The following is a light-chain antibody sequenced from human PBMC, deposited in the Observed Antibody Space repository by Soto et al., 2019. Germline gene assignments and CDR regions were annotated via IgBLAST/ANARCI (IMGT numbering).Light chain of an antibody. J-gene: IGLJ2*01. CDR3: TSYTAFSTDIL. CDR2: QVT. CDR1: SSDVGNYNF. Sequence: QSVLTQPASVSGSPGQSSTISCTGTSSDVGNYNFVSWYQHHAGTAPKLIIYQVTNRPSGVSDRFSGSKSGDTASLTISGLQAEDEADYYCTSYTAFSTDILFGGGTQLTVL. V-gene: IGLV2-14*01.